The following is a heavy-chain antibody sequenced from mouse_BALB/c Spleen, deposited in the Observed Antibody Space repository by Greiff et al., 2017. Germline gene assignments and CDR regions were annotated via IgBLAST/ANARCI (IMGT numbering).Heavy chain of an antibody. CDR2: INPSTGYT. Sequence: QVQLQQSGAELAKPGASVKMSCKASGYTFTSYWMHWVKQRPGQGLEWIGYINPSTGYTEYNQKFKDKATLTADKSSSTAYMQLSSLTSEDSAVYYCARWSTVGDYWGQGTTLTVSS. J-gene: IGHJ2*01. V-gene: IGHV1-7*01. D-gene: IGHD1-1*01. CDR1: GYTFTSYW. CDR3: ARWSTVGDY.